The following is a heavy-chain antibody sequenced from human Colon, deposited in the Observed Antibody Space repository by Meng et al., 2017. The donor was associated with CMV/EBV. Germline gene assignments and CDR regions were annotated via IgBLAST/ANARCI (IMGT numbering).Heavy chain of an antibody. Sequence: QITLKESGPTLVKPTXTPTLTCTFSGFSFSTSKAGVGWIRLPPGKALEWLALIYWDDDTRYNPSLKTRLTITKDTSKNQVILTMTKMDPADTATYFCVHRSYSGQDDYWGQGALVTVSS. CDR1: GFSFSTSKAG. D-gene: IGHD5-12*01. CDR3: VHRSYSGQDDY. J-gene: IGHJ4*02. V-gene: IGHV2-5*02. CDR2: IYWDDDT.